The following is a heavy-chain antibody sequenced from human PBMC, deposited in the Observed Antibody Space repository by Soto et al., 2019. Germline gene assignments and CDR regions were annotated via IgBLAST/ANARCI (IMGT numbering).Heavy chain of an antibody. CDR3: ATSRISIAVAGETEYYFDY. Sequence: ASVKVSCKASGYIFTGYYMHWVRQAPGQGLEWMGWINPNSGDTNYTRKFQGWVTMTRDTSISTAYMELSRLRSDDTAVYYCATSRISIAVAGETEYYFDYWGQGTLVTV. D-gene: IGHD6-19*01. V-gene: IGHV1-2*04. CDR1: GYIFTGYY. CDR2: INPNSGDT. J-gene: IGHJ4*02.